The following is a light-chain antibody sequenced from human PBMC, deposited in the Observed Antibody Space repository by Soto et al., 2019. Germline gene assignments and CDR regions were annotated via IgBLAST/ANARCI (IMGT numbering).Light chain of an antibody. CDR2: GAS. Sequence: VMTQSPATLSVSPGERATLSCRASQSVRSNLAWYQQKPGQSPILLIYGASTRATGIPARFSGSGSGTQFTLTISSLQSQEFAGYYCQQYNNWPPAWTFGQGTKVDIK. CDR3: QQYNNWPPAWT. J-gene: IGKJ1*01. V-gene: IGKV3-15*01. CDR1: QSVRSN.